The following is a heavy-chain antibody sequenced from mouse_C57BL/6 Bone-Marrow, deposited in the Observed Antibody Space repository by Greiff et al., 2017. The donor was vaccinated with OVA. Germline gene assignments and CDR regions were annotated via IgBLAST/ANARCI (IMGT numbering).Heavy chain of an antibody. Sequence: DVKLVESGGGLVKPGGSLKLSCAASGFTFSDYGMHWVRQAPEKGLEWVAYISSGSSTIYYADTVKGRFTISRDNAKNTLFLQMTSLRSEDTAMYYCAKFDYFDYWGQGTTLTVSS. J-gene: IGHJ2*01. CDR3: AKFDYFDY. V-gene: IGHV5-17*01. CDR1: GFTFSDYG. CDR2: ISSGSSTI. D-gene: IGHD2-4*01.